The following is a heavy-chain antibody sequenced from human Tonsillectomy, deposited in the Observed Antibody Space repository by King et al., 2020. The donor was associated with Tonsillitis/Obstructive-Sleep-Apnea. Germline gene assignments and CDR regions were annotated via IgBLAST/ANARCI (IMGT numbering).Heavy chain of an antibody. CDR2: ISAYNGNT. V-gene: IGHV1-18*01. CDR3: ARDAFIAVAGPDAFDI. CDR1: GYTFTSYG. D-gene: IGHD6-19*01. J-gene: IGHJ3*02. Sequence: VQLVESGAEVKKPGASVKVSCKASGYTFTSYGISWVRQAPGQGLEWMGWISAYNGNTNYAQKLQGRVTMTTDTSTSTAYMELRSLRSDDTAVYYCARDAFIAVAGPDAFDIWGQGTMVTVSS.